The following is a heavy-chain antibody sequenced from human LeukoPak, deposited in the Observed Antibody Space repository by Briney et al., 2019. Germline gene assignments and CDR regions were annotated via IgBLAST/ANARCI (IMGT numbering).Heavy chain of an antibody. Sequence: GRSLRLSCAASGFTFSSYAMHWVRQAPGKGLEWVAVISYDGSNKYYADSVKGRFTISRDNSKNTLYLQMNSLRAEDTAVYYCARGSDSSGYYPYWGQGTLVTVSS. V-gene: IGHV3-30*04. CDR3: ARGSDSSGYYPY. J-gene: IGHJ4*02. D-gene: IGHD3-22*01. CDR1: GFTFSSYA. CDR2: ISYDGSNK.